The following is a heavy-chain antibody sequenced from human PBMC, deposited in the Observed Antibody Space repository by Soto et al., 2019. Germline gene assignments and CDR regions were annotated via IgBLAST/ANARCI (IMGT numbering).Heavy chain of an antibody. CDR2: IIPIFGTA. J-gene: IGHJ4*02. CDR3: ARVRYYDILTGYYPPEPFFDY. CDR1: GGTFSSYA. V-gene: IGHV1-69*13. D-gene: IGHD3-9*01. Sequence: ASVKVSCKASGGTFSSYAISWVRQAPGQGLEWMGGIIPIFGTANYAQKFQGRVTITADESTSTAYMELSSLRSEDTAVYYCARVRYYDILTGYYPPEPFFDYWGQGTLVTVSS.